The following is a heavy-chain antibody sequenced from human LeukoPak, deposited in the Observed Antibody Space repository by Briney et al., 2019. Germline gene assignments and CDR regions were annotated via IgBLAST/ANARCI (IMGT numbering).Heavy chain of an antibody. J-gene: IGHJ4*02. D-gene: IGHD2-2*02. CDR1: GFTFSSYA. CDR3: AKEPVVPAAIPCYFDY. V-gene: IGHV3-23*01. Sequence: GGSLRLSCAASGFTFSSYAMSWVRQAPGKGLEWVSAISGSGGSTYYADSVKGRFTISRDNSKNTLYLQMNTLRAEDTAVYYCAKEPVVPAAIPCYFDYWGQGTLVTVSS. CDR2: ISGSGGST.